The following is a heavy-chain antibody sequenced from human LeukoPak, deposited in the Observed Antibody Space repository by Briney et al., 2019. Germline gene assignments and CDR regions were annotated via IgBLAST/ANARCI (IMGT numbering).Heavy chain of an antibody. CDR1: GYTFTNYW. CDR2: IYPGDSDT. J-gene: IGHJ1*01. V-gene: IGHV5-51*01. CDR3: ARGYEDGGWYFHH. Sequence: GESLKISCTGSGYTFTNYWIGWVRQMPGRGLEWMGIIYPGDSDTRYSPSFQGQVTISADKSISTAYLQWSSLKASDTAMYYCARGYEDGGWYFHHWGQGTLVTVSS. D-gene: IGHD3-3*01.